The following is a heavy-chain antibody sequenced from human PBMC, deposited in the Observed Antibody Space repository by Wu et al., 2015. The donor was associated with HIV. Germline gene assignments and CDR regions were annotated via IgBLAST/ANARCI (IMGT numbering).Heavy chain of an antibody. Sequence: QVQLVQSGAEVKKPGSSVKVSCKASGGTFSSYAISWVRQAPGQGLEWMGRIIPIFGTANYAQKFQGRVTITADESTSTAYMELSSLRSEDTAVYYCAVPDYGSGSPVLLRYGMDVWGQGTTVHRLL. CDR1: GGTFSSYA. CDR3: AVPDYGSGSPVLLRYGMDV. CDR2: IIPIFGTA. J-gene: IGHJ6*02. V-gene: IGHV1-69*13. D-gene: IGHD3-10*01.